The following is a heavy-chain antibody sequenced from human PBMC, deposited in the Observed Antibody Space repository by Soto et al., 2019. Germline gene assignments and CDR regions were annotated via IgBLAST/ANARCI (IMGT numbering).Heavy chain of an antibody. CDR3: ARGGSSSDY. V-gene: IGHV1-69*12. Sequence: QVQLVQSGAEVKKPGSSVKVSCKAFGGTFSTYAVSWVRQAPGQGLEWVGGIIPSTGSTNHAQKFQGRVTITADESTRKVDMELTSRRSDDTAVYYCARGGSSSDYWGQGTLVTVSS. J-gene: IGHJ4*02. D-gene: IGHD6-13*01. CDR2: IIPSTGST. CDR1: GGTFSTYA.